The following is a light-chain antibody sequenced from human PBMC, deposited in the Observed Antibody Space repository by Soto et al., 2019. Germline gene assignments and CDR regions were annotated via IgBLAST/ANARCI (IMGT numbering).Light chain of an antibody. J-gene: IGLJ2*01. CDR2: EVS. V-gene: IGLV2-8*01. Sequence: QSALTQPPSASGSPGQSVAISCTVTSSDIGAYKFLSWYQQHPGKAPKLIIYEVSIRPSGVPDRFSGSKSGNTASLTVSGLLAEDEADYYCSLSAGTSTVVFGGGTKLTVL. CDR3: SLSAGTSTVV. CDR1: SSDIGAYKF.